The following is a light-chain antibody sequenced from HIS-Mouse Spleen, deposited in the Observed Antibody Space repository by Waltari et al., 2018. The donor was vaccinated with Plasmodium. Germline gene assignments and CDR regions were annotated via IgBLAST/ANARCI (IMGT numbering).Light chain of an antibody. CDR2: EGS. J-gene: IGLJ3*02. V-gene: IGLV2-23*03. CDR3: CSYAGSSTFV. Sequence: QSALPQPASVSGSPGQSITISSPGTSSAVGSYNLVSWYQQHPGKAPKLMIYEGSKRPSGVSNRFSGSKSGNTASLTISGLQAEDEADYYCCSYAGSSTFVFGGGTKLTVL. CDR1: SSAVGSYNL.